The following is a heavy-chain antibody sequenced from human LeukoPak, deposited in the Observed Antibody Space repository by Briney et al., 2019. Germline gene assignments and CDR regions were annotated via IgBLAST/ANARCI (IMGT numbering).Heavy chain of an antibody. J-gene: IGHJ4*02. CDR1: GGSISSGSYY. Sequence: PSETLSLTCTVSGGSISSGSYYWSWIRQPAGTGLEWIGRIDTSGSTNYNPSLKSRVTISVDTSKNQFSLKLTSVTAADTAVFYCAREGGYSYGDAPLHFDYWGQGTLVTVSS. V-gene: IGHV4-61*02. D-gene: IGHD5-18*01. CDR2: IDTSGST. CDR3: AREGGYSYGDAPLHFDY.